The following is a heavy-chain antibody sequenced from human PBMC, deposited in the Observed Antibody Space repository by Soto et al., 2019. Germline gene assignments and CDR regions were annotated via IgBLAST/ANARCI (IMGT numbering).Heavy chain of an antibody. J-gene: IGHJ6*02. Sequence: SETLSLTCTVSGGSISSYYWSWIRQPPGKGLEWIGYIYYSGSTNYNPSLKSRVTISVDTSKNQFSLKLSSVTAADTAVYYCARSSRVHYYYGMDVWGQGTTVTVSS. V-gene: IGHV4-59*01. D-gene: IGHD1-1*01. CDR1: GGSISSYY. CDR3: ARSSRVHYYYGMDV. CDR2: IYYSGST.